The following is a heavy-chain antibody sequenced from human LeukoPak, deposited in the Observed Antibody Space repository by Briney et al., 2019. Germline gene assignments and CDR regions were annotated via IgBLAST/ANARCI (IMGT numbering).Heavy chain of an antibody. CDR2: INPNNGDT. Sequence: SSVKLSCKASRYTFTAPDIHWVRQAPRQELKCMGWINPNNGDTKYAQSFLGRVTVTRDTSTTTAYMELSSLRSDDTAVYFCASYPRSIPTPPFDYWGQGTLVTVSS. D-gene: IGHD2-21*01. J-gene: IGHJ4*02. CDR1: RYTFTAPD. V-gene: IGHV1-2*02. CDR3: ASYPRSIPTPPFDY.